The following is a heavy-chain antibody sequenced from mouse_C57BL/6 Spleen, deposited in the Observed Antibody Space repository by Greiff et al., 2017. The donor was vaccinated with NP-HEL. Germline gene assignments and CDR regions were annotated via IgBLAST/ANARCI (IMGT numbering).Heavy chain of an antibody. CDR3: ARDLGYDGRYYAMDY. J-gene: IGHJ4*01. Sequence: EVKLVESGGGLVKPGGSLKLSCAASGFTFSSYAMSWVRQTPEKRLEWVATISDGGSYTYYPDNVKGRFTISRDNAKNNLYLQMSHLKSEDTAMYYCARDLGYDGRYYAMDYWGQGTSVTVSS. CDR1: GFTFSSYA. CDR2: ISDGGSYT. V-gene: IGHV5-4*01. D-gene: IGHD2-2*01.